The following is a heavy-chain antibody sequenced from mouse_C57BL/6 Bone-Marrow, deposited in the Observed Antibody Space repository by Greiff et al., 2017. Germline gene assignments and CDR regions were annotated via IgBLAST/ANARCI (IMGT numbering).Heavy chain of an antibody. V-gene: IGHV5-16*01. D-gene: IGHD2-4*01. J-gene: IGHJ3*01. CDR1: GFTFSDYY. CDR2: INYDGSST. Sequence: EVKVVESEGGLVQPGSSMKLSCTASGFTFSDYYMAWVRQVPEKGLEWVANINYDGSSTYYLDSLKSRFIISRDNAKNILYLQMSSLKSEDTATYYCARPIYYDYGEFAYWGQGTLVTVSA. CDR3: ARPIYYDYGEFAY.